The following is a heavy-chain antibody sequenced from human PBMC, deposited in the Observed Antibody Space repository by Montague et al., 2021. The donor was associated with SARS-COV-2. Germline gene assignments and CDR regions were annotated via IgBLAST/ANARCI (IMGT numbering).Heavy chain of an antibody. CDR1: GGSVSSGSYY. V-gene: IGHV4-61*01. Sequence: SETLSLTCTVSGGSVSSGSYYWSWIRQPPGKGLRSIGYIYYTGSTNYXPSLQSRVTISVDSSKNQFSVRLSSVTAADTAVYYCARISGITSWYYDYWGQGTLVTVSS. J-gene: IGHJ4*02. CDR2: IYYTGST. D-gene: IGHD1-14*01. CDR3: ARISGITSWYYDY.